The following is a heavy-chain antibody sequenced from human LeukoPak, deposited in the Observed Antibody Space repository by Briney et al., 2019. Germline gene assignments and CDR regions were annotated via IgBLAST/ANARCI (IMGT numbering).Heavy chain of an antibody. J-gene: IGHJ6*03. V-gene: IGHV4-4*07. CDR2: IYTSGST. Sequence: SETLSLTCTVSGGSISSYYWSWIRQPAGKGLEWIGRIYTSGSTNYNPSLKSRVTISVDTSKNQFPLKLSSVTAADTAVYYCARTTEGGYTYDYFYYYYMDVWGKGTTVTISS. D-gene: IGHD5-18*01. CDR1: GGSISSYY. CDR3: ARTTEGGYTYDYFYYYYMDV.